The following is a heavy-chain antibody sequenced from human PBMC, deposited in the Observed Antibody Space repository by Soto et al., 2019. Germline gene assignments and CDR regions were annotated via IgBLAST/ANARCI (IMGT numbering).Heavy chain of an antibody. CDR2: ISYDGSNT. V-gene: IGHV3-30*03. D-gene: IGHD3-10*01. CDR3: VGGQYYFDY. J-gene: IGHJ4*02. CDR1: GFPFTTYG. Sequence: QVQLVESGGGVVQPGRSLRLSCAASGFPFTTYGMHWVREGPGKWLEWVAVISYDGSNTDYADSVKGRFTISRDNSKNTLYLQMNSLRPEDTALYYCVGGQYYFDYRGQGTLVTVSS.